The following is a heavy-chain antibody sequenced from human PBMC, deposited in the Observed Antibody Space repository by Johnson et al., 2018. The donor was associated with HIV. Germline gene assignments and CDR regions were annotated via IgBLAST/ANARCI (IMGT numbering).Heavy chain of an antibody. V-gene: IGHV3-30*19. CDR2: ISYDASNK. D-gene: IGHD1-26*01. J-gene: IGHJ3*02. CDR1: GFTFSSYG. Sequence: QVQLVESGGGVVQPGRSLRLSCAASGFTFSSYGMHWVRQAPGKGLEWVAVISYDASNKYYADSVKGRFTISRDNAKNSLYLQMNNLRAEDTALYYCARRWELHSNAFDIWGQGTMVTVSS. CDR3: ARRWELHSNAFDI.